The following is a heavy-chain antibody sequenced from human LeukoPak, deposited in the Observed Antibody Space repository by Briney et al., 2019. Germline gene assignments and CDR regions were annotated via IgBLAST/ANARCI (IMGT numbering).Heavy chain of an antibody. Sequence: GGSLRLSCAASGFTFSNYEMNWVRQAPWKGLEWVSYISGSGSTIYYADSVKGRFTISRDNPKDSLYLQMNSLRAEETALYYCARVRSGYSHENYFDYWGQGTLVTVSS. CDR3: ARVRSGYSHENYFDY. J-gene: IGHJ4*02. V-gene: IGHV3-48*03. D-gene: IGHD5-18*01. CDR1: GFTFSNYE. CDR2: ISGSGSTI.